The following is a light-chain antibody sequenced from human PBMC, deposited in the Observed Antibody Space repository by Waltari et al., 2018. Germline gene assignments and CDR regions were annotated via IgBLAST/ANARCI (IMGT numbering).Light chain of an antibody. V-gene: IGLV5-37*01. J-gene: IGLJ3*02. CDR2: IKSYSEK. Sequence: PGSPPGCLLYIKSYSEKPQRSGLHDGFSGSKDASANAGILRISGLHAEDEADCYCMFWPSDVWVFGGGTRLPVL. CDR3: MFWPSDVWV.